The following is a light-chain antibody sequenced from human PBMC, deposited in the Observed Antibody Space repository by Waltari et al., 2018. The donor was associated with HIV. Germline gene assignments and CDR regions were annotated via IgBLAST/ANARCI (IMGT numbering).Light chain of an antibody. CDR2: DND. CDR3: ETRDSSLSAGV. J-gene: IGLJ3*02. Sequence: QSVLTQPPSVSAAPGQKVPISCSGSTSHLGIYYVSWYQQLPGTAPKLLIYDNDERPSGIPDRFSGSKSGTSATLGITGLQTGDEADYYCETRDSSLSAGVFGGGTKLTVL. V-gene: IGLV1-51*01. CDR1: TSHLGIYY.